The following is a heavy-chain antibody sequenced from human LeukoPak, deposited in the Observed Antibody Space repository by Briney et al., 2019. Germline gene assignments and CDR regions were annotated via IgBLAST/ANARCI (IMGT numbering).Heavy chain of an antibody. J-gene: IGHJ3*02. D-gene: IGHD3-10*01. Sequence: GASVKVSCKASGYTFTSYGISWVRQAPGQGLEWMGWISAYNGNTNYAQKLQGRVTMTTDTSTSTAYMELRSLRSDDTAVYYCASSTMVRGVPFSHGAFDIWGQGTMVTVSS. CDR2: ISAYNGNT. CDR3: ASSTMVRGVPFSHGAFDI. CDR1: GYTFTSYG. V-gene: IGHV1-18*01.